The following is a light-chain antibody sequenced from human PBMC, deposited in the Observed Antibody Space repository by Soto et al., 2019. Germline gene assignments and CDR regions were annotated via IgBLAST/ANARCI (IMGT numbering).Light chain of an antibody. CDR2: GAS. CDR1: QSVSSSY. V-gene: IGKV3D-20*02. J-gene: IGKJ5*01. CDR3: QQRSTWPPIT. Sequence: ESVYTQSPDTLTYSPGARATLSCRASQSVSSSYLAWYQQQPGRAPRLLIYGASNRATGVPARFSGSGSGTDFTLPISSLEPADFAVYYCQQRSTWPPITFGQGTRLEI.